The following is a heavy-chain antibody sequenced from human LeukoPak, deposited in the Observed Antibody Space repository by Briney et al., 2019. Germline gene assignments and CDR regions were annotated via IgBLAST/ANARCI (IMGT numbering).Heavy chain of an antibody. D-gene: IGHD3-3*01. J-gene: IGHJ5*02. CDR3: ARDRDGYYSEGVDP. V-gene: IGHV1-2*02. CDR2: INPNSGGT. CDR1: GYTFTGYY. Sequence: ASVKVSCKASGYTFTGYYMHWVRQAPGQGLEWMGWINPNSGGTNYAQKFQGRVTMTRDTSISTAYMELSRLRSDDTAVYYCARDRDGYYSEGVDPWGQGTLATVSS.